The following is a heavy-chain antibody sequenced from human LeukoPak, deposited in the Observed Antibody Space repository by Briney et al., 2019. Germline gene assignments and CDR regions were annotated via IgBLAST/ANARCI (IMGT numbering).Heavy chain of an antibody. CDR1: GFTFSGSW. V-gene: IGHV3-74*03. CDR3: ARGPDHGGSYYHD. J-gene: IGHJ4*02. D-gene: IGHD1-26*01. CDR2: INSDGSTT. Sequence: GGSLRLSCAASGFTFSGSWMYWVRKAPGKGLVWVSRINSDGSTTEYADSVKGRFTISRDNAKNTLFLQLSSLRAEDTAVYYCARGPDHGGSYYHDWGQGTLVTVSS.